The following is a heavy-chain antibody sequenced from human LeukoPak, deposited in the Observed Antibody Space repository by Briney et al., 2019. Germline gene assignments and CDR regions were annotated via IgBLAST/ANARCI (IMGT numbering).Heavy chain of an antibody. CDR1: GYTFVGYQ. CDR3: ARAPSTSSHFDY. CDR2: INPSSGGT. Sequence: ASVKVSCKASGYTFVGYQMHWVRQAPGQGLEWMGWINPSSGGTHYAQKFQGRVTMTRDTSISTAYMELSRLRFDDTAVYYCARAPSTSSHFDYWGQGTLVTVSS. V-gene: IGHV1-2*02. D-gene: IGHD6-6*01. J-gene: IGHJ4*02.